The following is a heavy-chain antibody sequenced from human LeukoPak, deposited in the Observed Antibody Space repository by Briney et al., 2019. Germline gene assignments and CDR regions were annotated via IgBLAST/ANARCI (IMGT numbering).Heavy chain of an antibody. V-gene: IGHV3-23*01. CDR1: GFTFSSYG. J-gene: IGHJ4*02. Sequence: PGGSLRLSCAASGFTFSSYGMSWVRQAPGKGLEWVSAISGSGGSTYYADSVKGRFTISRDNSKNTLYLQMNSLRAEDTAVYYCARGLGAAAAADYWGQGTLVTVSS. CDR3: ARGLGAAAAADY. D-gene: IGHD6-13*01. CDR2: ISGSGGST.